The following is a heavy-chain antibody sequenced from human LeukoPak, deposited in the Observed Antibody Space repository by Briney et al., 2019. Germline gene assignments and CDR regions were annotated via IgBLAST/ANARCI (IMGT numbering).Heavy chain of an antibody. V-gene: IGHV4-34*01. Sequence: SETLSFTCAVYGGSFSGYYWSWIRQPPGKGLEWIGEINHSGSTNYNPSLKSRVTISVDTSKNQFSLKLSSVTAADTAVYYCAREGPHYDFWSGYYPLGYWGQGTLVTVSS. CDR3: AREGPHYDFWSGYYPLGY. J-gene: IGHJ4*02. CDR2: INHSGST. CDR1: GGSFSGYY. D-gene: IGHD3-3*01.